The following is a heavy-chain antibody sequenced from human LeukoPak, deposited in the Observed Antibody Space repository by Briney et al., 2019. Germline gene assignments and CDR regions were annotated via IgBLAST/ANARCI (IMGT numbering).Heavy chain of an antibody. D-gene: IGHD3-22*01. CDR2: ISDSGVST. V-gene: IGHV3-23*01. Sequence: GGSLRLSCAVSGITLSNYGMSWVRQAPGKGLEWLTGISDSGVSTNYADSVRGRFTFSRDSPKNTPYLQMTSLRAEDTAVYFCAKRGVVIRVILVGFHKEAYYFDSWGQGALVTVSS. CDR1: GITLSNYG. CDR3: AKRGVVIRVILVGFHKEAYYFDS. J-gene: IGHJ4*02.